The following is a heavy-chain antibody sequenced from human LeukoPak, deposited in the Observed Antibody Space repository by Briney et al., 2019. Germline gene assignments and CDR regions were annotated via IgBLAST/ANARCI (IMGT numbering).Heavy chain of an antibody. V-gene: IGHV3-33*01. Sequence: GGSLRLSCAASGFSFSSYGLHWVRQAPDKGLEWVSAISYDGKNIHYADSVKGRFTISRDNSKNTLYLQMNSLRAEDTAVYYCARERYSSSYYFDYWGQGTLVTVSS. CDR2: ISYDGKNI. D-gene: IGHD6-6*01. J-gene: IGHJ4*02. CDR1: GFSFSSYG. CDR3: ARERYSSSYYFDY.